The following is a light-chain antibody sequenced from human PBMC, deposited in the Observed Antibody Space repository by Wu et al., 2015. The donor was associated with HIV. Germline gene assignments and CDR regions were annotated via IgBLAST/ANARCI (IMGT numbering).Light chain of an antibody. V-gene: IGKV1-27*01. CDR3: QKHNSALWT. Sequence: DIQMTQSPSSLSASVGDRVTITCRASQGISDFLAWYQQKPGKVPKLLIYAASTLQSGVPSRFSGSGSGTDFTLTISSLQPEDVATYYCQKHNSALWTFGQRDQGGNQT. J-gene: IGKJ1*01. CDR2: AAS. CDR1: QGISDF.